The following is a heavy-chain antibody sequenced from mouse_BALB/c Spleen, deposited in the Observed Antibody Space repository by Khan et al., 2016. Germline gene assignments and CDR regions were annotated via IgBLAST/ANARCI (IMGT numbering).Heavy chain of an antibody. D-gene: IGHD2-14*01. CDR1: GDSITSGY. J-gene: IGHJ2*01. Sequence: EVQLQESGPSLVKPSQTLSLTCSVTGDSITSGYWNWIRKFPGNKLEYMGYISYSGSTSYNPSLTSRISITRDTTTNQYYLLLNAVTTEATATYYCATYDGYYFDYWGQGTTLTVSS. V-gene: IGHV3-8*02. CDR2: ISYSGST. CDR3: ATYDGYYFDY.